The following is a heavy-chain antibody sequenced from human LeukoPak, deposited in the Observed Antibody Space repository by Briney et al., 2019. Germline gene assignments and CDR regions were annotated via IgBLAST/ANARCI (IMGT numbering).Heavy chain of an antibody. J-gene: IGHJ6*02. CDR1: GGTFSSYA. Sequence: ASVKVSCKASGGTFSSYAISWVRQAPGQGLEWMGGIIPIFGTANYAQKFQGRVTITADESTSTAYVELSSLRSEDTAVYYCARGPHYDFWSGPEGTYYYYYGMDVWGQGTTVTVSS. D-gene: IGHD3-3*01. V-gene: IGHV1-69*13. CDR3: ARGPHYDFWSGPEGTYYYYYGMDV. CDR2: IIPIFGTA.